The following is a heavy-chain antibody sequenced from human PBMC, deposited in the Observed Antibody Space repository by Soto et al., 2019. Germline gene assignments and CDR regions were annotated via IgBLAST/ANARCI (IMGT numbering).Heavy chain of an antibody. V-gene: IGHV3-72*01. CDR2: ARDKTNGYST. Sequence: DVQVVESGGGLVQPGGSLRLSCTGSGFIFSYHYIEWARQAPGKGLEWIGRARDKTNGYSTAYGASVKGRFFVSSDDLKTSVYLQMNSLRSEGRAVYYCGRAGSSSTGTYRDVWVRGTTVIVSS. CDR1: GFIFSYHY. J-gene: IGHJ6*03. D-gene: IGHD4-17*01. CDR3: GRAGSSSTGTYRDV.